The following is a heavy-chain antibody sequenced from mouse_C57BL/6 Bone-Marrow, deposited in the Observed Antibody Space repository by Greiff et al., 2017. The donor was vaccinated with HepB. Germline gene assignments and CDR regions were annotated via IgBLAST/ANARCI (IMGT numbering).Heavy chain of an antibody. V-gene: IGHV14-4*01. Sequence: VQLQQSGAELVRPGASVKLSCTASGFNIKDDYMHWVKQRPEQGLEWIGWIDPENGDTEYASKFQGKATITADTSSNTAYLQLSSLTSEDTAVYYCTTCLITTVGAYWGQGTLVTVSA. CDR1: GFNIKDDY. CDR3: TTCLITTVGAY. D-gene: IGHD1-1*01. CDR2: IDPENGDT. J-gene: IGHJ3*01.